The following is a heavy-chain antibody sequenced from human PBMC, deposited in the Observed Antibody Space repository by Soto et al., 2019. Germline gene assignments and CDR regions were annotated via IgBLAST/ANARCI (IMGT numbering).Heavy chain of an antibody. V-gene: IGHV3-30*18. J-gene: IGHJ5*02. D-gene: IGHD6-19*01. Sequence: GGSLRLSCAASGFTFSSYGMHWVRQAPGKGLEWVAVISYDGSNKYYADSVKGRFTISRDNSKNTLYLQMNSLRAEDTAVYYCAKDLAVAAINWGFDPWGQGTLVTVSS. CDR1: GFTFSSYG. CDR2: ISYDGSNK. CDR3: AKDLAVAAINWGFDP.